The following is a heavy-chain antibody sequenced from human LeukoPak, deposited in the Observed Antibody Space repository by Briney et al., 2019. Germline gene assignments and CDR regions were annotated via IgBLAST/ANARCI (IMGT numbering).Heavy chain of an antibody. Sequence: ASVKVSCKASGYTFTSYAISWVRQAPGQGLEWMGWISAYNGNTNYAQKLQGRVTMTTDTSTSTAYMELRSLRSDDTAVYYCARDPHYDILTGAATNDAFDIWGQGTMVTVSS. J-gene: IGHJ3*02. V-gene: IGHV1-18*01. D-gene: IGHD3-9*01. CDR3: ARDPHYDILTGAATNDAFDI. CDR2: ISAYNGNT. CDR1: GYTFTSYA.